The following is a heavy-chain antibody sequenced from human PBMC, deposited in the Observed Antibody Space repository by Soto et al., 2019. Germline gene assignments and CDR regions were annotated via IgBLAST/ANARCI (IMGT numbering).Heavy chain of an antibody. CDR3: AREEVVTDSGSYGGEEQ. V-gene: IGHV4-34*01. CDR1: GGSFSGYY. J-gene: IGHJ4*02. Sequence: SETLSLTCAVYGGSFSGYYWGWIRQPPGKGLEWIGEINHSGSTNYNPSLKSRVTISVDTSKNQFSLKLSSVTAADTAVYYCAREEVVTDSGSYGGEEQWGQGTLVTVSS. D-gene: IGHD1-26*01. CDR2: INHSGST.